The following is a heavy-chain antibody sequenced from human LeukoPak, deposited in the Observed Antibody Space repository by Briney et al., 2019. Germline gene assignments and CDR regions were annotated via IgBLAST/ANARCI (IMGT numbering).Heavy chain of an antibody. CDR2: INPNSGGT. V-gene: IGHV1-2*02. CDR1: GYTFTSYY. J-gene: IGHJ4*02. Sequence: ASVKVSCKASGYTFTSYYMYWVRLAPGQGLEWMGVINPNSGGTNYAQKFQGRVTMTRDTSISTAYMELSRLRSDDTAVYYCARAPIYDIKEGDYWGQGTLVTVSS. CDR3: ARAPIYDIKEGDY. D-gene: IGHD3-9*01.